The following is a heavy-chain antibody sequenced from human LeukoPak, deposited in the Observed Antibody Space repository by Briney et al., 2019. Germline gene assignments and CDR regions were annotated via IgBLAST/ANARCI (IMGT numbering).Heavy chain of an antibody. CDR1: GFTFSNYW. Sequence: PGGSLRLSCAASGFTFSNYWMHWVRQTPGKGLVWVSGINSDGSRTPYADSVKGRFTISRDTAENTLYLQMNSLRAEDTAVYYCVREENDFDSWGQGTMVTVSS. CDR2: INSDGSRT. J-gene: IGHJ3*02. CDR3: VREENDFDS. V-gene: IGHV3-74*03.